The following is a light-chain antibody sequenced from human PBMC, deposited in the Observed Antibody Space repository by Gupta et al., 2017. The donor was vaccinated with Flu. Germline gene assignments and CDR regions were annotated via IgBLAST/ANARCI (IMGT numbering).Light chain of an antibody. CDR3: MQGTHWPAT. V-gene: IGKV2-30*02. CDR2: QVS. CDR1: QSLQHSDGNAY. J-gene: IGKJ1*01. Sequence: DVALTQFPLSLPVTLGQAASISCTSSQSLQHSDGNAYVNWFHQRPGQSPRRLLYQVSRRDVEVPDRFSGSGSGTDFTLSISRVEAEDVGVYYCMQGTHWPATFGPGTRVE.